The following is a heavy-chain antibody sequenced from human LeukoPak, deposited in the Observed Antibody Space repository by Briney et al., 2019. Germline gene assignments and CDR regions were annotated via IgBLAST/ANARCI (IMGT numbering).Heavy chain of an antibody. J-gene: IGHJ5*02. CDR1: GGSFSAYY. D-gene: IGHD3-22*01. Sequence: SETLSLTSAVFGGSFSAYYWSWIRQPPGKGLEWIGEINHSGSTNYNPSLKSRVTISVDTSKNQFSLKLSSVTAADTAVNYCARGFTMIVVVTIVSDWFDPWGQGTLVTVSS. CDR3: ARGFTMIVVVTIVSDWFDP. V-gene: IGHV4-34*01. CDR2: INHSGST.